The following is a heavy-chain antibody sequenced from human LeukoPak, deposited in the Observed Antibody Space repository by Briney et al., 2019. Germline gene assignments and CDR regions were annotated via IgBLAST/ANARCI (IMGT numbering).Heavy chain of an antibody. J-gene: IGHJ4*02. CDR1: GFTFSKYA. CDR2: ITGSGGNT. Sequence: GGSLRLSCAAAGFTFSKYAMSWVRQAPGKGLEWVSAITGSGGNTYYADSVKGRFTISRDNSKNTVFLQMNSLRAEDTAVYYCAKWGDYDVLTGYYVSDYWGQGTLVTVSS. D-gene: IGHD3-9*01. CDR3: AKWGDYDVLTGYYVSDY. V-gene: IGHV3-23*01.